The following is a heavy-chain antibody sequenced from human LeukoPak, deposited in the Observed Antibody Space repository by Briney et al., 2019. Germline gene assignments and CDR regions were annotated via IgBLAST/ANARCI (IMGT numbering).Heavy chain of an antibody. CDR1: GFTFSSYA. CDR3: ASPTIFGVVADY. D-gene: IGHD3-3*01. V-gene: IGHV3-30-3*01. J-gene: IGHJ4*02. CDR2: ISYDGSNK. Sequence: GGSLRLSCAASGFTFSSYAMHWVRQAPGKGLEWVAVISYDGSNKYYADSVKGRFTISRDNSKNTLYLQMNSLRAEDTAVYYCASPTIFGVVADYWGQGTLVTVSS.